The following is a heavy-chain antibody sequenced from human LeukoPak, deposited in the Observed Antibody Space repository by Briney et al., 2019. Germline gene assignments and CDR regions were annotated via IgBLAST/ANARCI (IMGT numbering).Heavy chain of an antibody. V-gene: IGHV4-61*02. D-gene: IGHD4-17*01. CDR1: GGSISSGTYY. Sequence: SETLSLTCTVSGGSISSGTYYWSWIRQPAGKGLEWIGRIYTSGSTNYNPSLKSRVTISVDTSKNQFSLKLSSVTAADTAVYYCAREEGGYGDFGTPNWFDPWGQGTLVTVSS. CDR2: IYTSGST. J-gene: IGHJ5*02. CDR3: AREEGGYGDFGTPNWFDP.